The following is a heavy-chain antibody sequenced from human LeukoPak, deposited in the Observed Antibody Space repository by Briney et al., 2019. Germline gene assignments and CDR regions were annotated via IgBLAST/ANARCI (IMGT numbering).Heavy chain of an antibody. V-gene: IGHV3-33*01. J-gene: IGHJ4*02. D-gene: IGHD1-14*01. Sequence: PGGSLLLSCAGSGFTFGGYGMHWFRQPPGKGLEWVAVIAYDGSRAFYADSVKGRFTISRDNSKNTMSVQMDDLRAEDTAVYYCTRYNNDHFDYWGQGTLVTVSS. CDR2: IAYDGSRA. CDR3: TRYNNDHFDY. CDR1: GFTFGGYG.